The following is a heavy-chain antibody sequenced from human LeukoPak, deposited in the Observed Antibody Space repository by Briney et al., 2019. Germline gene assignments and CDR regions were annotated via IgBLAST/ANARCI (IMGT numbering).Heavy chain of an antibody. CDR1: GYSISSGYY. J-gene: IGHJ4*02. CDR3: ARELLWFGELSPGGDY. D-gene: IGHD3-10*01. V-gene: IGHV4-38-2*02. CDR2: IYHSGST. Sequence: SETLSLTCTVSGYSISSGYYWGWIRQPPGKGLEWIGSIYHSGSTYYNPSLKSRVTMSVDTSKIQFSLKLSSVTAADTAVYYCARELLWFGELSPGGDYWGQGTLVTVSS.